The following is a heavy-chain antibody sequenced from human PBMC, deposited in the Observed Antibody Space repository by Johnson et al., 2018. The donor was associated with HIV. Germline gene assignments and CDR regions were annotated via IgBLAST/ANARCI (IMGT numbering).Heavy chain of an antibody. CDR1: GLSFSNFG. CDR2: IPFDGNLK. CDR3: ARGSGSYYSNAFDI. V-gene: IGHV3-33*08. Sequence: QVQLVESGGGVVQPGKSLTLSCVVSGLSFSNFGIHWVRQAPGKGPEWVAVIPFDGNLKKYADSVKGRFTISRDNSKNTLYVQMNRLRAEDTALYCCARGSGSYYSNAFDIWGQGTMVTVSS. J-gene: IGHJ3*02. D-gene: IGHD1-26*01.